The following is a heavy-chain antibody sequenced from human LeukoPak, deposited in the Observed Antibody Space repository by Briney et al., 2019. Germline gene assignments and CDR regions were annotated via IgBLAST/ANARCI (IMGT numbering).Heavy chain of an antibody. Sequence: ASVKVSCKASGYTFTGYYMHWVRQAPGQGLEWMGWINPNSGGTNYAQKFQGRVTMTRDTSISTACMELSRLRSDDTAVYYCARYEAVAGNYYYYGMDVWGQGTTVTVSS. D-gene: IGHD6-19*01. CDR1: GYTFTGYY. V-gene: IGHV1-2*02. J-gene: IGHJ6*02. CDR3: ARYEAVAGNYYYYGMDV. CDR2: INPNSGGT.